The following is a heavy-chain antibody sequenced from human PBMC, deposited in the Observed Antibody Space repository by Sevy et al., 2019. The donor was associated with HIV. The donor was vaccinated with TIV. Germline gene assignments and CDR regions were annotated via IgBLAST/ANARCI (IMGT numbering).Heavy chain of an antibody. Sequence: GGSLRLSCAASGFTFSGSAMHWVRQASGKGLEWVGRIRSKANSYATAYAASVKGRFTISRDDSKNTAYLRMNSLKTEDTAVYYCTRYMITFGGVIVGWGQGTLVTVSS. J-gene: IGHJ4*02. D-gene: IGHD3-16*02. CDR1: GFTFSGSA. CDR3: TRYMITFGGVIVG. V-gene: IGHV3-73*01. CDR2: IRSKANSYAT.